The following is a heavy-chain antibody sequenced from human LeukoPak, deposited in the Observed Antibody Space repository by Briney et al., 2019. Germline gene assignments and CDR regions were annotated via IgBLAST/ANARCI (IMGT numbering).Heavy chain of an antibody. J-gene: IGHJ4*02. CDR3: ANGRRNYYDSSGPPTPFDY. CDR2: ISYDGSNK. Sequence: GGSLRLSCAASGFTFSSYGMHWVRQAPGKGLEWVAVISYDGSNKYYADSVKGRFTISRDNSKNTLYLQMNSLRAEDTAVYYCANGRRNYYDSSGPPTPFDYWGQGTLVTVSS. V-gene: IGHV3-30*18. D-gene: IGHD3-22*01. CDR1: GFTFSSYG.